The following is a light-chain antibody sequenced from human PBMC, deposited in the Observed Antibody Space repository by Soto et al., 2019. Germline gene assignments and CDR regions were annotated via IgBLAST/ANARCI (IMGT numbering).Light chain of an antibody. CDR3: CSSAGTYTSV. Sequence: QSAPTQPRSVSGSPGQSVTISCTGTSSDVGGYNYVSWYQQHPGKAPKLIIYDVSKRPSGVPDRFSGSKSGNTASLTISGLQAEDEADYYCCSSAGTYTSVFGGGTKVTVL. CDR1: SSDVGGYNY. J-gene: IGLJ2*01. V-gene: IGLV2-11*01. CDR2: DVS.